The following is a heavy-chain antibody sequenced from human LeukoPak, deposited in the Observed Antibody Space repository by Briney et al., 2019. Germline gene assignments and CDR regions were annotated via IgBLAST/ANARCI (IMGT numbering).Heavy chain of an antibody. CDR2: IYYSGST. D-gene: IGHD5-18*01. CDR1: GGSISSYY. CDR3: ARSTGYSYGLNDY. J-gene: IGHJ4*02. V-gene: IGHV4-59*01. Sequence: SETLSLTCTVSGGSISSYYWSWIRQPPGKGLEWIGYIYYSGSTNYNPSLKSRVTISVDTSKNQFSLKLSSVTAADTAVYYCARSTGYSYGLNDYWGQGTLVTVFS.